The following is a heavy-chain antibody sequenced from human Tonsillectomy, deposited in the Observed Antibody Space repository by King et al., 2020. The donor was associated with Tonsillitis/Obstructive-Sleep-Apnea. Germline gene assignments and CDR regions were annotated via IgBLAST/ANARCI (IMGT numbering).Heavy chain of an antibody. V-gene: IGHV3-23*04. CDR3: AKDPPRGGVTGGRAFEI. J-gene: IGHJ3*02. Sequence: VQLVESGGGLVQPGGSLRPSCAASGFTFSSYAMSWVRQAPGKGLEWVSGISGSGGSTYDADSLKGRFTISRDNSKNTLYLQMNNLRAEYPAVYYGAKDPPRGGVTGGRAFEIWGQGTMVTVPS. CDR1: GFTFSSYA. CDR2: ISGSGGST. D-gene: IGHD3-16*01.